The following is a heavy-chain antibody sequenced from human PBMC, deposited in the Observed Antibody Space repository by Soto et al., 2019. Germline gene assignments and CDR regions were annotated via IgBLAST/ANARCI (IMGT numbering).Heavy chain of an antibody. CDR2: IYHSGST. V-gene: IGHV4-38-2*01. CDR3: ARVKGYYDFWSGYQYHFDY. CDR1: GYSISSGCY. D-gene: IGHD3-3*01. Sequence: SEKLSLTWGVSGYSISSGCYWGWIRQPPGKGLEWIGSIYHSGSTYYNPSLKSRVTISVDTSKNQLSLKLSSVTAADTAVYYCARVKGYYDFWSGYQYHFDYWGRGTLVTVSS. J-gene: IGHJ4*02.